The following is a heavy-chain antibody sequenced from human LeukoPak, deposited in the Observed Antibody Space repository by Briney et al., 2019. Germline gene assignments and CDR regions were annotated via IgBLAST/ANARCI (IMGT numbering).Heavy chain of an antibody. Sequence: SETLSLTCTVSGGSISSYYWSWRRQPAGKGLEWIGRIYTSGSTNYNPSLKSRVTMSVDTSKNQFSLKLSSVTAADTAVYYCARELGPQLASWFDPCGQGTLVTVSS. CDR2: IYTSGST. J-gene: IGHJ5*02. V-gene: IGHV4-4*07. D-gene: IGHD6-13*01. CDR1: GGSISSYY. CDR3: ARELGPQLASWFDP.